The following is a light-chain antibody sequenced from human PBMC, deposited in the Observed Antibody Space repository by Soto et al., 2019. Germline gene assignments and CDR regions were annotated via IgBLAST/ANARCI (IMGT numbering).Light chain of an antibody. CDR2: AAS. CDR3: QQSYRTPRT. Sequence: DIQRTKSPSSLSASVGDRVTITCRASQSISSCLNWYQQKPGQAPNLLIYAASSLQSGVPSRFSGSGSGTDFTLTISSLQTEDFATYYCQQSYRTPRTFGQGTKVEI. V-gene: IGKV1-39*01. CDR1: QSISSC. J-gene: IGKJ1*01.